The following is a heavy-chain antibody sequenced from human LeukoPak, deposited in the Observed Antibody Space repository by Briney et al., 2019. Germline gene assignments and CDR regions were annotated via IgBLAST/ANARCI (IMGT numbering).Heavy chain of an antibody. J-gene: IGHJ4*02. D-gene: IGHD5-24*01. CDR2: ISYDENNK. Sequence: GGSLRLSCAASGFTFSTYAMHWVRQTPAKGLEWVAVISYDENNKYYAGSVKGRFTISRDNSKNTLFLQMNSLRTEDTAVYYCTRGDGLKDFDYWGQGTLVTVSS. CDR1: GFTFSTYA. CDR3: TRGDGLKDFDY. V-gene: IGHV3-30-3*01.